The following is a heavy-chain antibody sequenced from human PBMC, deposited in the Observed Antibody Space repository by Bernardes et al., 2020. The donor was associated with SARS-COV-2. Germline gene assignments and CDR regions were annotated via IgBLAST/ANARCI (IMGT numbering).Heavy chain of an antibody. Sequence: GGSLRLSCAASGFTFDDYAMHCVRQVPGKGLEWVSGISWSSTSIGYADSVKGRFTISRDNAKNSLYLQMNSLRTEDTALYYCAKGLGTSVIYYGMDAWGPAT. D-gene: IGHD2-2*01. CDR1: GFTFDDYA. V-gene: IGHV3-9*01. J-gene: IGHJ6*02. CDR2: ISWSSTSI. CDR3: AKGLGTSVIYYGMDA.